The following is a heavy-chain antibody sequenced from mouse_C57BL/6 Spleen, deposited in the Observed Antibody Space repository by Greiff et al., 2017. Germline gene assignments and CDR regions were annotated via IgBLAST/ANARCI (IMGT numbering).Heavy chain of an antibody. CDR2: IYPGSGST. CDR3: ARYSNYVGYYYAMDY. Sequence: VQLQQSGAELLRPGSSVKMSCKTSGYTFTSYGINWVKQRPGQGLEWIGYIYPGSGSTNYNEKFKSKATLTVDTSSSTAYMQLSSLTSEDSAVYYCARYSNYVGYYYAMDYWGQGTSVTVSS. V-gene: IGHV1-58*01. J-gene: IGHJ4*01. CDR1: GYTFTSYG. D-gene: IGHD2-5*01.